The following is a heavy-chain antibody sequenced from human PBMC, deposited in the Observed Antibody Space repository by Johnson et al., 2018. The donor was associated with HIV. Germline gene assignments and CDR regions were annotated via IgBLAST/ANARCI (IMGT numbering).Heavy chain of an antibody. V-gene: IGHV3-30*02. Sequence: QVQLMESGGGLVQPGGSLRLSCAASGFTFSSYWMHWVRQAPGKGLVWVAFTRYDGSNKYYADSLKARFTISRDNSKNTLYLQMNSLRAEDTAVYYCARVSQQQGGVYDAFDIWGQGTMVSVSS. J-gene: IGHJ3*02. CDR2: TRYDGSNK. CDR3: ARVSQQQGGVYDAFDI. CDR1: GFTFSSYW. D-gene: IGHD6-13*01.